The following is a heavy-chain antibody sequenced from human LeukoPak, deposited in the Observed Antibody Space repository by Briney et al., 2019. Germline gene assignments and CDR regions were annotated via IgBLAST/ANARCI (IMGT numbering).Heavy chain of an antibody. CDR3: ARGGKSYYRPVQSPTH. CDR2: INHSGST. Sequence: SETLPLTCAVYGGSFSGYYWSWIRQPPGKGLEWIGEINHSGSTNYNPSLKSRVTISVDTSKNQFSLKLSSVTAADTAVYYCARGGKSYYRPVQSPTHWGQGTLVTVSS. D-gene: IGHD1-26*01. V-gene: IGHV4-34*01. J-gene: IGHJ4*02. CDR1: GGSFSGYY.